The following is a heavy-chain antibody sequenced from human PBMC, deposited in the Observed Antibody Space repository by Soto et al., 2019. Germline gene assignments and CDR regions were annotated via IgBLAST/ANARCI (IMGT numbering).Heavy chain of an antibody. CDR3: ARDSSGYYWFDP. V-gene: IGHV4-38-2*02. CDR2: IYHSGTT. D-gene: IGHD3-22*01. CDR1: GFSISSGYF. J-gene: IGHJ5*02. Sequence: XGTLSLTCAVSGFSISSGYFWGCIRQPPGKGPEWLGSIYHSGTTYYNPSVKGRVTISVDTSKNQFSLKMSSVTAADTAVYYCARDSSGYYWFDPWGQGTLVTVSS.